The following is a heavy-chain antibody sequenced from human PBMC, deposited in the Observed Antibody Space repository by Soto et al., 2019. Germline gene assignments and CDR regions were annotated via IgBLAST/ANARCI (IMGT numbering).Heavy chain of an antibody. Sequence: EAQLVESGGGLVQPGRSLRLSCTASGFTFDNYAINWVRRAPGKGLEWVAGISWNGASIGYAASVKGRFTIARDNAKTSLFLQMNSLTVDDTAVYYCANLPLYGSGFDCWGQGTLVTVS. CDR3: ANLPLYGSGFDC. CDR2: ISWNGASI. D-gene: IGHD3-10*01. CDR1: GFTFDNYA. J-gene: IGHJ4*02. V-gene: IGHV3-9*01.